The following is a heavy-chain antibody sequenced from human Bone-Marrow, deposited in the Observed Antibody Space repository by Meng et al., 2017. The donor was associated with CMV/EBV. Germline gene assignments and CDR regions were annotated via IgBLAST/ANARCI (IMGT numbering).Heavy chain of an antibody. CDR2: LYYSGST. CDR1: SSSYY. J-gene: IGHJ5*02. V-gene: IGHV4-39*07. Sequence: SSSYYWGWIRQPPETGLEWIESLYYSGSTYYNPSLGSRVTVSVDTSKSQFSLKLSSVTTADTAVYYCARDHEGITISFEGITWFDPWGQGTLVTVSS. D-gene: IGHD3-3*01. CDR3: ARDHEGITISFEGITWFDP.